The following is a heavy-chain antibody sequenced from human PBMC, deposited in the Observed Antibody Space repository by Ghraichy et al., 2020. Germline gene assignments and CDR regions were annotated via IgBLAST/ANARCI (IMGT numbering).Heavy chain of an antibody. CDR3: ARGAPDAFDI. CDR1: GASVSSGSYY. V-gene: IGHV4-61*01. CDR2: IYYRGST. J-gene: IGHJ3*02. Sequence: SETLSLTCTVSGASVSSGSYYWNWIRQPPGKGLEWIGYIYYRGSTNYNPSLKSRITISVDTSKNQFSLKLTSVTAADTAVYYCARGAPDAFDIWGQGTMVTVSS.